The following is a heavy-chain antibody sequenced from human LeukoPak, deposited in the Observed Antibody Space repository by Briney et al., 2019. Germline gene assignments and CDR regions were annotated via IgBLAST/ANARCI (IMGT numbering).Heavy chain of an antibody. J-gene: IGHJ3*02. CDR2: ISSSGSTI. Sequence: GGSLRLSCAASGFTFSSYEKNWVRQAPGKGLEWVSYISSSGSTIYYADSVKGRFTISRDNAKNSLYLQMNSLRPEDTALYYCAGSSVNGHAFDIWGQGTMVTVSS. CDR1: GFTFSSYE. CDR3: AGSSVNGHAFDI. D-gene: IGHD4-17*01. V-gene: IGHV3-48*03.